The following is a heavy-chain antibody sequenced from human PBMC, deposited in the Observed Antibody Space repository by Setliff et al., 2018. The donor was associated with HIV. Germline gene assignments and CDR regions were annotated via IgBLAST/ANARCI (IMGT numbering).Heavy chain of an antibody. D-gene: IGHD5-18*01. V-gene: IGHV4-34*01. J-gene: IGHJ6*02. CDR2: INDSGNT. CDR1: GGSFSDYY. CDR3: ARTKLVDTAIRYHYDGLDV. Sequence: TLSLTCTVSGGSFSDYYWTWIRQPPNEGLEWIGEINDSGNTNYMPSLKSRVTMSVDTSKNQFSLRLSSVTAADTGVYYCARTKLVDTAIRYHYDGLDVWGQGTTGTVSS.